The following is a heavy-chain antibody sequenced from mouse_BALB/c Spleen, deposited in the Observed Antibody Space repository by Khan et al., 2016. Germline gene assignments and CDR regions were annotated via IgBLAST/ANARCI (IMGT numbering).Heavy chain of an antibody. V-gene: IGHV9-3*02. J-gene: IGHJ3*01. Sequence: QIQLVQSGPELKKPGETVKISCKASGYTFTNYGMNWVKQAPGKGLKWMGWINTNTGEPTYAEEFTGRFAFSLETSASTAYLQINNLKNEDTATYFCAEDYYGSNWFAYWGQGTLVTVSA. CDR2: INTNTGEP. D-gene: IGHD1-1*01. CDR1: GYTFTNYG. CDR3: AEDYYGSNWFAY.